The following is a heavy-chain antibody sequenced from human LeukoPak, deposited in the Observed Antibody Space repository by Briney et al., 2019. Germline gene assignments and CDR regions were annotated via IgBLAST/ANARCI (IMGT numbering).Heavy chain of an antibody. J-gene: IGHJ2*01. CDR2: INSDGNTA. CDR3: ARGIDIWPRADDWYFDL. D-gene: IGHD3-9*01. CDR1: GFIFGSYW. Sequence: GGSLRLSCAGSGFIFGSYWMHWVRQAPGKGLVWVSRINSDGNTATYADSVKGRFTISRDNGQNTLYLHMNILRADNTAVYDWARGIDIWPRADDWYFDLWGRGTLVTVSS. V-gene: IGHV3-74*03.